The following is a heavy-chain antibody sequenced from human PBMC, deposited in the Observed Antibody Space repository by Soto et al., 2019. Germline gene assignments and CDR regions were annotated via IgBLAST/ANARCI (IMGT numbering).Heavy chain of an antibody. CDR2: IYYSGNT. Sequence: LSLTCIVSGVSISDYYWSWIRQPPGKGLEWIGYIYYSGNTKYNPSLKSRVTRSEDTSKNQFSLKLSSVTAADTAVYYCARDRAYYDSSGLYFDYWGQGTLVTVSS. D-gene: IGHD3-22*01. CDR3: ARDRAYYDSSGLYFDY. CDR1: GVSISDYY. J-gene: IGHJ4*02. V-gene: IGHV4-59*01.